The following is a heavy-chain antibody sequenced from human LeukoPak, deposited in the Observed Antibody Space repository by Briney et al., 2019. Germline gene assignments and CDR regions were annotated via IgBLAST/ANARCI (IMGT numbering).Heavy chain of an antibody. CDR3: AKGGIMQSSSPGLQYFDL. V-gene: IGHV3-23*01. Sequence: GGSLRLSCAASGFTFKNYEMNWVRQAPGKGLDWISYISSSGSTTYYADSVKGRFTISRDNSKNTLYLQMNSLRAEDTAVYYCAKGGIMQSSSPGLQYFDLWGRGTLVSVSS. CDR1: GFTFKNYE. J-gene: IGHJ2*01. CDR2: ISSSGSTT. D-gene: IGHD6-6*01.